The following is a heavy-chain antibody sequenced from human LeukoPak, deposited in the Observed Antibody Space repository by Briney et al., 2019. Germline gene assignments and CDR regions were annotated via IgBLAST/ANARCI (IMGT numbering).Heavy chain of an antibody. D-gene: IGHD6-13*01. CDR3: AREARYGSSWYRYFDY. Sequence: SETLSLTCTVSGGSPRSSSPYWGWIRQPPGKGLEWLGYIYYSESTNYNPPLKSRVTISVDTSKNQFSLKLSSVTAADTAVYYCAREARYGSSWYRYFDYWGQGTLVTVSS. V-gene: IGHV4-61*01. J-gene: IGHJ4*02. CDR1: GGSPRSSSPY. CDR2: IYYSEST.